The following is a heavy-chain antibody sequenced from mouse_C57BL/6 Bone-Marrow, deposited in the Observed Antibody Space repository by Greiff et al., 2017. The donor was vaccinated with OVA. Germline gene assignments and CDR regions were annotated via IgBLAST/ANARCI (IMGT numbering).Heavy chain of an antibody. V-gene: IGHV1-64*01. D-gene: IGHD2-2*01. J-gene: IGHJ3*01. CDR1: GYTFTSYW. CDR3: ARGGYDSWFAY. Sequence: QVQLKQPGAELVKPGASVKLSCKASGYTFTSYWMHWVKQRPGQGLEWIGMIHPNSGSTNYNEKFKGKATLTVDKSSSTAYMQLSSLTSEDAAVYDCARGGYDSWFAYWGKGTLVTVSA. CDR2: IHPNSGST.